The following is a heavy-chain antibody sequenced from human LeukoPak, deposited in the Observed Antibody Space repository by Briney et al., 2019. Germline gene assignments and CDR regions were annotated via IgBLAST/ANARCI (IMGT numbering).Heavy chain of an antibody. CDR2: IIPIFGTA. V-gene: IGHV1-69*06. Sequence: GALVKVSRKASGGTFSSYAISWVRQAPGQGLEWMGGIIPIFGTANYAQKFQGRVTITADKSTSTAYMELSSLRSEDTAVYYCAATTPGYSYGLGYWGQGTLVTVSS. CDR3: AATTPGYSYGLGY. D-gene: IGHD5-18*01. CDR1: GGTFSSYA. J-gene: IGHJ4*02.